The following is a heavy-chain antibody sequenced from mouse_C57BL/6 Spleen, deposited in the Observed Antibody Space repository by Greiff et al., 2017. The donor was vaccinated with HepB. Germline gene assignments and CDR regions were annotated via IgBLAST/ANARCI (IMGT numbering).Heavy chain of an antibody. V-gene: IGHV3-6*01. CDR2: ISYDGSN. Sequence: VQLQESGPGLVKPSQSLSLTCSVTGYSITSGYYWNWIRQFPGNKLEWMGYISYDGSNNYNQSLKNRISITRDTSKTQFFLKLNSVTTEDTATYYCARGGTGYYFDYWGQGTTLTVSS. CDR1: GYSITSGYY. J-gene: IGHJ2*01. CDR3: ARGGTGYYFDY. D-gene: IGHD3-3*01.